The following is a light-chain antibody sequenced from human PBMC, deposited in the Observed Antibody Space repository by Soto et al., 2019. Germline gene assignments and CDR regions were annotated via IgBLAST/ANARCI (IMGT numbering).Light chain of an antibody. CDR2: GAS. Sequence: EIVMTQSPATLSVSPGERATLSCRASQSVSSNLAWYQQKPGQAPRLLIYGASTRATGIPARFSGSGSGTEFTLTISSLQSEDFAVYYCQQRSNRPLTFGQGTRLEIK. CDR3: QQRSNRPLT. V-gene: IGKV3-15*01. J-gene: IGKJ5*01. CDR1: QSVSSN.